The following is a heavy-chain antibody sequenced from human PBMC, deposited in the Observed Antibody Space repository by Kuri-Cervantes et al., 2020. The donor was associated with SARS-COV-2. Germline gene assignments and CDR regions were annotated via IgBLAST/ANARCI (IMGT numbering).Heavy chain of an antibody. J-gene: IGHJ4*02. Sequence: SPKIPCAASGFTFSTYAMTWVRQAPGKGLEWVSGISWYRGSKGYADSVKGRFTIPSDNAQNMLFLEMNSLRAEDTAVYYCVRDGEHWNFDYWGQGTLVTVSS. CDR2: ISWYRGSK. V-gene: IGHV3-9*01. CDR1: GFTFSTYA. D-gene: IGHD1-1*01. CDR3: VRDGEHWNFDY.